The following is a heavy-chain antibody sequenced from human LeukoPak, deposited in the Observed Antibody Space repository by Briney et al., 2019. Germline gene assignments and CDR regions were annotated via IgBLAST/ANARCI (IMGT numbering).Heavy chain of an antibody. J-gene: IGHJ1*01. V-gene: IGHV3-30-3*01. D-gene: IGHD5-18*01. Sequence: GGSLRLSCAASGFTFSSYAMHWVRQAPGKGLEWVAVISYDGSNKYYADSVKGRFTISRDNSKNTLYLQMNSLRAEDAAVYYCAREVDTDLEYFQHWGQGTLVTVSS. CDR2: ISYDGSNK. CDR1: GFTFSSYA. CDR3: AREVDTDLEYFQH.